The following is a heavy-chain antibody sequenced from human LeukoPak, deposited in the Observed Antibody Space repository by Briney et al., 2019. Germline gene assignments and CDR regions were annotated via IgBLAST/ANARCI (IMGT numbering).Heavy chain of an antibody. J-gene: IGHJ6*02. CDR3: VKDYWHAMDV. CDR2: INRDGSVT. V-gene: IGHV3-74*01. CDR1: GFTFSNYW. D-gene: IGHD2-8*02. Sequence: QAGGSLRLSCAASGFTFSNYWMYWARQAPGKGLVWVSRINRDGSVTSYADSVKGRLTISRDNAKNTLYLQMNSLRAEDTAVYYCVKDYWHAMDVWGQGTTVTVTS.